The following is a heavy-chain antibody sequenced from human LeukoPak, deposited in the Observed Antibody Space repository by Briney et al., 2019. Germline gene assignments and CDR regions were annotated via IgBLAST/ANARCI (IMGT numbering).Heavy chain of an antibody. J-gene: IGHJ6*03. CDR3: ARGPDCSGGRCFSFSAHMDV. D-gene: IGHD2-15*01. V-gene: IGHV4-59*01. CDR2: IYYSGST. Sequence: PSETLSLTCTVSGGSISSYYWSWIRQPPGKGLEWIGYIYYSGSTNYNPSLKSRVTISVDTSKNQFSLKLSSVTAADTAVYYCARGPDCSGGRCFSFSAHMDVWGKGTTVTISS. CDR1: GGSISSYY.